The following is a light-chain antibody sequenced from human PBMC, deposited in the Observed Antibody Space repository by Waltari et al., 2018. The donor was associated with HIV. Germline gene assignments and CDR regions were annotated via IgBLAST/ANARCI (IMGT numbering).Light chain of an antibody. V-gene: IGKV3-11*01. J-gene: IGKJ3*01. CDR3: QRRKEWPPGAT. CDR2: EAA. Sequence: EIVLTQSPATLSLSPGERATLSCRASQSVCTYLAWYQKRPGQAPRLLIYEAANRATGNPARFRGSGSETGFTLTISSLEPEDFAVYYCQRRKEWPPGATFGPGTKVDVK. CDR1: QSVCTY.